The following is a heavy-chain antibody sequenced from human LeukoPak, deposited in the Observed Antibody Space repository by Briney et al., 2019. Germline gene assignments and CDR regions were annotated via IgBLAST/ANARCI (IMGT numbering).Heavy chain of an antibody. CDR2: IYPGDSDT. Sequence: GESLKISCKGSGYSFTSYWIGWVRQMPGKGLEWMGIIYPGDSDTRYSPSFQGQVTISADKSISTAYLQWSSLKASDTAMYYCARQLYSSGWYCDNAFDIWGQGTMVTVSS. V-gene: IGHV5-51*01. CDR3: ARQLYSSGWYCDNAFDI. D-gene: IGHD6-19*01. CDR1: GYSFTSYW. J-gene: IGHJ3*02.